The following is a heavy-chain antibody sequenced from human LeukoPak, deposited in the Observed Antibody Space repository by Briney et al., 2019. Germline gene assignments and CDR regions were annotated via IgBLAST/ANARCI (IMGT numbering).Heavy chain of an antibody. CDR3: ASAVGSANYDSSGYRRAPFDY. J-gene: IGHJ4*02. Sequence: PSETLSLTCTVSGGSISSSSYYWGWIRQPPGKGLEWIGSIYYSGSTYYNPSLKSRVTISVDTSKNQFSLKLSSVTAADTAVYYCASAVGSANYDSSGYRRAPFDYWGQGTLVTVSS. CDR2: IYYSGST. D-gene: IGHD3-22*01. V-gene: IGHV4-39*01. CDR1: GGSISSSSYY.